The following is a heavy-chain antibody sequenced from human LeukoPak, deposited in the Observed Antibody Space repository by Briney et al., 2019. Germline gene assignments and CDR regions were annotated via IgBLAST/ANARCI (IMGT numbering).Heavy chain of an antibody. CDR2: IYTSGST. CDR1: GGSISSYY. V-gene: IGHV4-4*07. J-gene: IGHJ6*03. Sequence: SETLSLTCTVSGGSISSYYWSWIRQPAGKGLEWIGRIYTSGSTNYNPSLKSRVTISVDTSKNQFSLMLSFVTAADTAVYYCAGRNYDFWNDYYYMDVWGKGTTVTVSS. CDR3: AGRNYDFWNDYYYMDV. D-gene: IGHD3-3*01.